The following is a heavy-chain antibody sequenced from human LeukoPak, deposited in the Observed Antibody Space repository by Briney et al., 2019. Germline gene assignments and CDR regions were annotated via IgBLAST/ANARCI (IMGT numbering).Heavy chain of an antibody. V-gene: IGHV3-30*18. Sequence: PGGSLRLSCAASGFTFSSYGMHWVRQAPGKGLDWVAVISYDGSNKYYADSVKGRFTISRDTSKNTLNLQMNSLRAEDTAVYYCAKDRGYITYYFVYWGQGTLVTVSS. CDR1: GFTFSSYG. CDR3: AKDRGYITYYFVY. D-gene: IGHD3-10*01. J-gene: IGHJ4*02. CDR2: ISYDGSNK.